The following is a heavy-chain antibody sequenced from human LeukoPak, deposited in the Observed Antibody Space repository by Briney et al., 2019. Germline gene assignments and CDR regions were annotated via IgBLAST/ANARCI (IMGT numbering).Heavy chain of an antibody. V-gene: IGHV1-69*13. Sequence: SVKVSCKASGGTFSSYAISWVRQAPGQGLEWMGGIIPIFGTANYAQKFQGRVTITADESTSTAYMELSSLRAEDTAVYYCAKKPPRGYCSSTSCPNYYYYMDVWGKGTTVTVSS. CDR3: AKKPPRGYCSSTSCPNYYYYMDV. D-gene: IGHD2-2*01. J-gene: IGHJ6*03. CDR2: IIPIFGTA. CDR1: GGTFSSYA.